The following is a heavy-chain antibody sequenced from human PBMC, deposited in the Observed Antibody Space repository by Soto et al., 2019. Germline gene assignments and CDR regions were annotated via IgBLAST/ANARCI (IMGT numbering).Heavy chain of an antibody. CDR3: AKDPRYSSGWYYFWFDP. V-gene: IGHV3-23*01. CDR1: GFTFSSYA. CDR2: ISGSGGIT. D-gene: IGHD6-19*01. Sequence: GGSLRLSCAASGFTFSSYAMSWVRQAPGKGLEWVSAISGSGGITYYADSVKGRFTISRDNSKNTLYLQINSLRAEDTAVYYCAKDPRYSSGWYYFWFDPWGQGTLVTVSS. J-gene: IGHJ5*02.